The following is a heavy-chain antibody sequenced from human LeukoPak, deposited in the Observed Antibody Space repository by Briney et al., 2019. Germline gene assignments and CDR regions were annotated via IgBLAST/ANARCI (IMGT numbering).Heavy chain of an antibody. V-gene: IGHV1-46*01. J-gene: IGHJ3*02. CDR3: ARGGGGYLDAFDI. Sequence: ASVKVSCKASGYTFTSYCMHWVRQAPGQGLEWMGIINPSGGSTSYAQKFQGRVTMTRDMSTSTVYMELSSLRSEDTAVYYCARGGGGYLDAFDIWGQGTMVTVSS. CDR1: GYTFTSYC. CDR2: INPSGGST. D-gene: IGHD3-22*01.